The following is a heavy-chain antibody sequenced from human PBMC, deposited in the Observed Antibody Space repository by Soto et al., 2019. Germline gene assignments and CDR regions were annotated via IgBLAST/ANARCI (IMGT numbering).Heavy chain of an antibody. CDR2: ISGSGGDT. V-gene: IGHV3-23*01. CDR1: GFIFSYYI. CDR3: AKDGYGKGDY. Sequence: PSETLSLSCRASGFIFSYYIMNWVRQSPGKGLEWVSGISGSGGDTFYADSVRGRFTISRDNSKSTVYLQMSSLRADDTAIYYCAKDGYGKGDYWGQGTQVTVSS. J-gene: IGHJ4*02. D-gene: IGHD5-18*01.